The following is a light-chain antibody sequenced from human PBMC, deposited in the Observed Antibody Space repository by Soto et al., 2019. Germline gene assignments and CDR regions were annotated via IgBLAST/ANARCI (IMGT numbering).Light chain of an antibody. CDR2: EVS. CDR1: SSDVGTYNY. V-gene: IGLV2-14*01. CDR3: SSYTSNSAHVV. J-gene: IGLJ2*01. Sequence: QSALTQPASVSGSPGQSITISCTGASSDVGTYNYVSWYQQHPGKAPKLMIYEVSNRPSGVSNRFSGSKSGNTASLTISGLQAEDEADYYCSSYTSNSAHVVFGGGTKLTVL.